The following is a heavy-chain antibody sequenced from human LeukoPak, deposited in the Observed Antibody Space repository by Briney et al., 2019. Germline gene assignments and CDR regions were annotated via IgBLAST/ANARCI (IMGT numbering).Heavy chain of an antibody. CDR2: VTGDGSST. Sequence: PGGSLRLSSAASGFTFEDYAMHWVRQAPGKGLGWVSFVTGDGSSTYYADSVKGRFTISRDNSKNSLYLQMNSLRIEDTALYYCAKDRDTTSYEHWGQGTLVTVSS. CDR1: GFTFEDYA. J-gene: IGHJ1*01. V-gene: IGHV3-43*02. CDR3: AKDRDTTSYEH. D-gene: IGHD3-16*01.